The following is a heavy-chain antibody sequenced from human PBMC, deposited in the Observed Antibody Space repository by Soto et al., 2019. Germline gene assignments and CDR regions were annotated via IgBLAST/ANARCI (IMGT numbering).Heavy chain of an antibody. CDR2: ISGFGDST. Sequence: EVQLLESGGNLVQPGGSLRLSCAASGFTLSNYGMSWVRQAPGKGLEWVSAISGFGDSTYYADSVKGRFTISRDNSKSTPYLEKDSLEGEGTAINYCAEMGVVWREGPDFWGQGTLVTVSS. J-gene: IGHJ4*02. CDR3: AEMGVVWREGPDF. CDR1: GFTLSNYG. V-gene: IGHV3-23*01. D-gene: IGHD3-3*01.